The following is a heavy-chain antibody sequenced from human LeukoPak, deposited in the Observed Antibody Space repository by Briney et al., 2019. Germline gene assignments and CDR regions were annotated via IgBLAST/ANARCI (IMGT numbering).Heavy chain of an antibody. CDR1: GFTFTSYT. CDR2: ISSTSSYI. CDR3: ARVAGYCSSTSNCYSDY. D-gene: IGHD2-2*01. V-gene: IGHV3-21*01. Sequence: GGSLRLSCAASGFTFTSYTMNWVRQAPGKGLEWVSSISSTSSYIYYTDSVKGRSTISRDNAKNSLYLQMNSLRAEDTAVYYCARVAGYCSSTSNCYSDYWGQGTLVTVSS. J-gene: IGHJ4*02.